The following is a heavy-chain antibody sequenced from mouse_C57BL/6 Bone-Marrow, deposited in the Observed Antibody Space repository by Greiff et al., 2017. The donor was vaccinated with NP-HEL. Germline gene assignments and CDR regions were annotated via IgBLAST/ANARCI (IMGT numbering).Heavy chain of an antibody. D-gene: IGHD1-1*01. CDR1: GFTFSSYA. Sequence: DVQLVESGGGLVKPGGSLKLSCAASGFTFSSYAMSWVRQTPEKRLEWVATISDGGSYTYYPDNVKGRFTISRDNAKNNLYLQMSHLKSEDTAMYYCARDIPSNYYGSSFFAYWGQGTLVTVSA. V-gene: IGHV5-4*01. J-gene: IGHJ3*01. CDR3: ARDIPSNYYGSSFFAY. CDR2: ISDGGSYT.